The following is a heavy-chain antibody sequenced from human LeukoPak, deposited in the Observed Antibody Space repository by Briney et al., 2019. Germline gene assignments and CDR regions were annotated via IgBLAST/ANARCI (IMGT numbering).Heavy chain of an antibody. CDR2: IIPLLGVT. CDR1: GGTFSSYA. V-gene: IGHV1-69*04. CDR3: ARESYGSSWYGGGLDY. Sequence: SVKVSCKASGGTFSSYAISWVRQAPGQGLEWMGRIIPLLGVTSYAQKFQDRVTITADKSTITAYMELSSLRSEDTAVYYCARESYGSSWYGGGLDYWGQGTLVTVSS. D-gene: IGHD6-13*01. J-gene: IGHJ4*02.